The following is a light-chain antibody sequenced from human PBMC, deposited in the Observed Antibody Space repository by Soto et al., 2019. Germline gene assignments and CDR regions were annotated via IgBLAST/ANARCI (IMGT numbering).Light chain of an antibody. Sequence: DIQMTQSPSTLPASVGDRVTITCRASQTIGNWLAWYQQKPGKVPKLLIYNASTLESGAPSRFSGSGSGTEFTLTISSLQPDDFATDYCQQCNLYWTFGQGTKVEIK. CDR2: NAS. V-gene: IGKV1-5*03. CDR1: QTIGNW. CDR3: QQCNLYWT. J-gene: IGKJ1*01.